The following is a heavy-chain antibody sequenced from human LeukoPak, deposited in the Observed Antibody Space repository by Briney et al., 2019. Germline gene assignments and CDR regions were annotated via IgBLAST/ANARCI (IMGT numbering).Heavy chain of an antibody. J-gene: IGHJ4*02. D-gene: IGHD3-10*01. V-gene: IGHV3-30*03. CDR3: AVGGRGPGSGSYYPFDY. CDR2: ISYDGSNK. Sequence: PGGSLRLSCAASGFTFSSYAMHWVRQAPGKGLEWVAVISYDGSNKYYADSVKGRFTISRDNSKNTLYLQMNSLRAEDTAVYYCAVGGRGPGSGSYYPFDYWGQGTLVTVSS. CDR1: GFTFSSYA.